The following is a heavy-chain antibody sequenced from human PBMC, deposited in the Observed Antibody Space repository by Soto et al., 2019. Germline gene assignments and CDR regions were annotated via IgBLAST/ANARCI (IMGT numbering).Heavy chain of an antibody. CDR2: ISSSSSYI. J-gene: IGHJ3*02. D-gene: IGHD4-17*01. CDR3: ARSGDGDAFDI. CDR1: GFTFSSYS. Sequence: PGGSLRLSCAASGFTFSSYSMNWVRQAPGKGLEWVSSISSSSSYIYYADPVKGRFTISRDNAKNSLYLQMNSLRAEDTAVYYCARSGDGDAFDIWGQGTMVTVSS. V-gene: IGHV3-21*01.